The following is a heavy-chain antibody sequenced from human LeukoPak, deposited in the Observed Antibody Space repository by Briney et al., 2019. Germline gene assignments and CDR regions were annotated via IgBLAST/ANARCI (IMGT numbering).Heavy chain of an antibody. CDR2: IYYSGRT. D-gene: IGHD1-26*01. J-gene: IGHJ4*02. Sequence: PSETLSLTCTVFGGSISTNYWSWIRQPPGKGLEWIGYIYYSGRTNYNPSLKSRVTISIDTSKNQFSLKLSSVTAADTAVYYCAREAGRYFDYWGQGTLVTVSS. CDR1: GGSISTNY. CDR3: AREAGRYFDY. V-gene: IGHV4-59*12.